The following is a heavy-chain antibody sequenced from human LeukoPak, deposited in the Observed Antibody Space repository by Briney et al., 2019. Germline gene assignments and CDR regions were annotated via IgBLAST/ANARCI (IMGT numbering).Heavy chain of an antibody. CDR3: ARVAYSGYDYRGYFDY. CDR2: IYYSGSA. J-gene: IGHJ4*02. CDR1: GVSISTYY. V-gene: IGHV4-59*12. Sequence: SSETLSLTCTVPGVSISTYYWSWIRQPPGKGLEWIGYIYYSGSANYNPSLKSRVTISVDTSKNQFSLKLSSVTAADTAVFYCARVAYSGYDYRGYFDYWGQGTLVTVSS. D-gene: IGHD5-12*01.